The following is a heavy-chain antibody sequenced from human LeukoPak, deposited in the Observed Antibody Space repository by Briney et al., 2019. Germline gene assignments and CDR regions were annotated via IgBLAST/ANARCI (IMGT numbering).Heavy chain of an antibody. CDR3: ANGYYYGSGSYYKEAFDI. V-gene: IGHV3-33*06. J-gene: IGHJ3*02. Sequence: GRSLRLSCAASGFTFSSYVMHWVRQAPGKGLEWVTIIWFDGNNKYYADSVKGRFTISRDNSKNALYLQMNSLRAEDTAVYYCANGYYYGSGSYYKEAFDIWGQGTMVTVSS. D-gene: IGHD3-10*01. CDR2: IWFDGNNK. CDR1: GFTFSSYV.